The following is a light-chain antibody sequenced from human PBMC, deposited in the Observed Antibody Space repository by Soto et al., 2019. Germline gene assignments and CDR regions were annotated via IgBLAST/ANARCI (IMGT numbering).Light chain of an antibody. J-gene: IGKJ3*01. CDR3: QQLQRTPFT. CDR1: QDVSSY. V-gene: IGKV1-9*01. CDR2: GAS. Sequence: QLTQSPSSLSASVGDRVTITCRASQDVSSYLARYQQKAGKATKLLIYGASTLQSGVPSRFSGFGSGTEFTLTISSLQAEDFATYHCQQLQRTPFTFGRGTTVDV.